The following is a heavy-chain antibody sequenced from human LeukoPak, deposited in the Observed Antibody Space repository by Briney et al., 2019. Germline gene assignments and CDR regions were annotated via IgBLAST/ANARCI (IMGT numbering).Heavy chain of an antibody. V-gene: IGHV4-59*08. Sequence: PSETLSLTCTVSGGSISSYYWNWIRQPPGKGLEWIGYIYYSGSTNYNPSLKSRVTISVDTSKNQFSLKLSSVTAADTAVYYCARLVSGYWFDPWGQGTLVTVSS. CDR1: GGSISSYY. CDR2: IYYSGST. D-gene: IGHD3-3*01. CDR3: ARLVSGYWFDP. J-gene: IGHJ5*02.